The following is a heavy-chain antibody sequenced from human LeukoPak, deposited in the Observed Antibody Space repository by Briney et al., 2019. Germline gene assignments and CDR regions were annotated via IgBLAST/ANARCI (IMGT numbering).Heavy chain of an antibody. J-gene: IGHJ3*02. V-gene: IGHV4-59*01. CDR2: IYYSGST. Sequence: SETLSLTCTVSGGSISSYYWSWIRQPPGKGLEWIGYIYYSGSTNYNPSHKSRVTISVDTSKNQFSLKLGSVTAADTAVYYCARDLGYSSSSDAFDIWGQGTMVTVSS. CDR3: ARDLGYSSSSDAFDI. D-gene: IGHD6-6*01. CDR1: GGSISSYY.